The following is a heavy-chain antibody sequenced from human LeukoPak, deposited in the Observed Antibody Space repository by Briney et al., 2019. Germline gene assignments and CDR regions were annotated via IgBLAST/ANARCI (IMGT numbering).Heavy chain of an antibody. CDR1: GGSINPYY. CDR2: IYYSGIT. J-gene: IGHJ6*03. D-gene: IGHD3-16*01. CDR3: ARGGGHYYYYMDV. Sequence: SETLSLTCTVSGGSINPYYWIWIRQSPGTRLEWIGYIYYSGITDYNPSLKSRVTFSIDTSKKQFSLNLTSVTAADTAIYFCARGGGHYYYYMDVWGKGTRVTVSS. V-gene: IGHV4-59*01.